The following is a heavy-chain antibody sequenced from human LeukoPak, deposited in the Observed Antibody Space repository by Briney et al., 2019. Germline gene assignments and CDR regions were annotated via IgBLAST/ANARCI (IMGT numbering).Heavy chain of an antibody. J-gene: IGHJ4*02. CDR3: TRGYSSSWYCYFSDY. V-gene: IGHV3-49*04. Sequence: PGGSLRLSCTASGFTFGDYAMSWVRQAPGKGLEWVGFIRSKAYGGTTEYAASVKGRFTISRDDSKSIAYLQMNSLKTEDTAVYYCTRGYSSSWYCYFSDYWGQGTLVTVSS. D-gene: IGHD6-13*01. CDR2: IRSKAYGGTT. CDR1: GFTFGDYA.